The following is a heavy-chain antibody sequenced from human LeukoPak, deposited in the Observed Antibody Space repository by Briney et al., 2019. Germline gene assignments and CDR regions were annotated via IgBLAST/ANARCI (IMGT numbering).Heavy chain of an antibody. D-gene: IGHD3-9*01. V-gene: IGHV4-34*01. CDR1: GGSFSGCY. Sequence: PSETLSLTCAVYGGSFSGCYWSWIRQPPGKGLEWIGEINHSGSTNYNPSLKSRVTISVDTSKNQYSLKLSSVPAADTAVYCCARARGDILTGYYYGYWGQGTLVTVSS. J-gene: IGHJ4*02. CDR2: INHSGST. CDR3: ARARGDILTGYYYGY.